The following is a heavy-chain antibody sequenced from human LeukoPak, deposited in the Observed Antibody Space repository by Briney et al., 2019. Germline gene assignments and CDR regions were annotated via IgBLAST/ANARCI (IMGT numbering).Heavy chain of an antibody. Sequence: SETLSLTCTVSGGSISSGGYYWSWIRQPPGKGLEWIGYIYYSGSTNYNPSLKSRVTISVDTSKNQFSLKLSSVTAADTAVYYCARVVPAAILGYYYYYGMDVWGQGTTVTVSS. CDR3: ARVVPAAILGYYYYYGMDV. CDR1: GGSISSGGYY. V-gene: IGHV4-61*08. J-gene: IGHJ6*02. D-gene: IGHD2-2*01. CDR2: IYYSGST.